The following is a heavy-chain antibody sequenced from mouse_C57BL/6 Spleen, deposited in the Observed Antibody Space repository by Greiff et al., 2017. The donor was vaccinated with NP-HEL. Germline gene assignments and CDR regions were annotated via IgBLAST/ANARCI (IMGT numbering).Heavy chain of an antibody. Sequence: QVQLKQPGAELVKPGASVKLSCKAFGYTFTNYWMHWVKQRPGQGLEWIGMIHPNSGSSNYNENFKSKATLTVDKSSSTAYMQLSSLTSEDSAVYYCASDEGYWGQGTTLTVSS. CDR1: GYTFTNYW. CDR3: ASDEGY. V-gene: IGHV1-64*01. J-gene: IGHJ2*01. CDR2: IHPNSGSS.